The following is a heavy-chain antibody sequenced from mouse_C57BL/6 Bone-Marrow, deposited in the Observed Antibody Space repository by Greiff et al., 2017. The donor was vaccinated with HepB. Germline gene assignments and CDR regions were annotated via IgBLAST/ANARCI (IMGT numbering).Heavy chain of an antibody. J-gene: IGHJ3*01. D-gene: IGHD2-4*01. CDR1: GYSITSGYY. CDR2: ISYDGSN. V-gene: IGHV3-6*01. CDR3: AREGKYYDPFAY. Sequence: EVKLEESGPGLVKPSQSLSLTCSVTGYSITSGYYWNWIRQFPGNKLEWMGYISYDGSNNYNPSLKNRISITRDTSKNQFFLKLNSVTTEDTATYYCAREGKYYDPFAYWGQGTLVTVSA.